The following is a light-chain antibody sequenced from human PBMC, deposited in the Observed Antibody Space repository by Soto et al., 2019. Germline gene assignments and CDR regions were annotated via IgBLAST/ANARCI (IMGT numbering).Light chain of an antibody. CDR1: QSVSSN. CDR3: LQDYNYPWT. Sequence: EIVMTQSPATLSVSPGERATLSCRASQSVSSNLAWYQQKPGQAPRLLIYGASTRATGIPERFSGSGSGTEFTLTISSLQPEDFATYYCLQDYNYPWTFGQGTKVDIK. V-gene: IGKV3D-15*01. CDR2: GAS. J-gene: IGKJ1*01.